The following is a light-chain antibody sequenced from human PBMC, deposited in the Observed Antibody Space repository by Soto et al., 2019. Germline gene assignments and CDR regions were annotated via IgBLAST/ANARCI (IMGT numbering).Light chain of an antibody. CDR3: SSYTSSSTRV. CDR2: DVS. J-gene: IGLJ1*01. Sequence: QSALTQPASVSGSPGQSITISCTGTSSDVGGYNYVSWYQHHPGKAPKLLIYDVSNGPSGVSNRFFGSKSGNTASLTISGLQPEDEADYYCSSYTSSSTRVFGTRTKLTVL. CDR1: SSDVGGYNY. V-gene: IGLV2-14*03.